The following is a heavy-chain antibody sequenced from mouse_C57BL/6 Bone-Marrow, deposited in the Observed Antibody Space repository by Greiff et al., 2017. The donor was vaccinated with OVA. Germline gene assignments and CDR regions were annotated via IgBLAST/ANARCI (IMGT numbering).Heavy chain of an antibody. Sequence: VQLQQSGPELVKPGASVKISCKASGYSFTGYYMNWVKQSPEKSLEWIGEINPSTGGTTYNQKFKAKATLTVDKYSITAYMQLKSLTSEDSAVDYCARLGLYDPPYYYAIDYWGQGTSVTVSS. J-gene: IGHJ4*01. D-gene: IGHD2-3*01. CDR1: GYSFTGYY. CDR2: INPSTGGT. CDR3: ARLGLYDPPYYYAIDY. V-gene: IGHV1-42*01.